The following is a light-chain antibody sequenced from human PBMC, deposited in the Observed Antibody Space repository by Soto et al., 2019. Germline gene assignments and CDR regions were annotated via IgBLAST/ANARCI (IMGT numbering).Light chain of an antibody. J-gene: IGKJ2*01. CDR3: QQYNSYSYT. CDR1: QSISSW. CDR2: KSS. Sequence: DIQMTQSPSTLSASVGDRVTITCRASQSISSWLAWYQQKPGKAPKLLIYKSSSLESGVPSRFSGSGSGTEFTLTLSSLQPDDFATYYCQQYNSYSYTFGQGNKLEIK. V-gene: IGKV1-5*03.